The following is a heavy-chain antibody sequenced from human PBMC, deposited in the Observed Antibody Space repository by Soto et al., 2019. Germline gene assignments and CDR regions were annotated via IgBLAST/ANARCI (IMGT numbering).Heavy chain of an antibody. Sequence: LRLSCAASGFTFSSYDMHWVRQATGKGLEWVSAIGTAGDTYYPGSVKGRFTISRENAKNSLYLQMNSLRAGDTAVYYCARVNRGYYGMDVWGQGTTVTVSS. CDR3: ARVNRGYYGMDV. J-gene: IGHJ6*02. CDR1: GFTFSSYD. V-gene: IGHV3-13*01. CDR2: IGTAGDT.